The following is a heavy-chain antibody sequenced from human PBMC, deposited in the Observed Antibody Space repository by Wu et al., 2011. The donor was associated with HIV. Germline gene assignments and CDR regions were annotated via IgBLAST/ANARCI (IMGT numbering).Heavy chain of an antibody. D-gene: IGHD6-6*01. CDR3: ARLFGSIAARPRGGNWFDP. J-gene: IGHJ5*02. CDR1: GYSFTSYW. CDR2: IHPIDSDT. Sequence: VQLVQSGAEVKKPGESLKISCKGSGYSFTSYWIGWVRQMPGKGLEWMGVIHPIDSDTRYSPSFEGQVTISADKSISTAFVQWSSLKASDTAIYYCARLFGSIAARPRGGNWFDPWARNPDHRLL. V-gene: IGHV5-51*03.